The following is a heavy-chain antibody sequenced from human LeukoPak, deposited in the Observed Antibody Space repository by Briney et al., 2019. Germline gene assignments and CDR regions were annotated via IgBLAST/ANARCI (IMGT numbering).Heavy chain of an antibody. CDR2: IYYSGST. J-gene: IGHJ5*02. CDR1: GGSISSGGYF. D-gene: IGHD2-8*01. V-gene: IGHV4-31*03. Sequence: SETLSLTCTVSGGSISSGGYFWSWLRQHPGKGLEWIGYIYYSGSTYYNPSLKSRVTISVDTSKNQFSLKLSSVTAADTAVYYCARYCTKGVCFPRYWFDPWGQGTLVTVSS. CDR3: ARYCTKGVCFPRYWFDP.